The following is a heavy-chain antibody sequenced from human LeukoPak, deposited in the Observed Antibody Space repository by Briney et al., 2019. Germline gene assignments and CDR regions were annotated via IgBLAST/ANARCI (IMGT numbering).Heavy chain of an antibody. J-gene: IGHJ4*02. CDR2: IYYSGGT. CDR1: GGSISSYY. Sequence: SXTLSLTCTVSGGSISSYYWSWIRQPPGKGLEWIGYIYYSGGTNYNPSLKSRVTISVDTSKNQFSLKLSSVTAADTAVYYCARGVLEWLPPSYYFDYWGQGTLVTVSS. D-gene: IGHD3-3*01. CDR3: ARGVLEWLPPSYYFDY. V-gene: IGHV4-59*01.